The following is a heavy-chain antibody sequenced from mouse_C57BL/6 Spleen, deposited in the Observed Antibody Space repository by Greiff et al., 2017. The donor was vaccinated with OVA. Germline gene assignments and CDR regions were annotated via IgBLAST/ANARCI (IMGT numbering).Heavy chain of an antibody. CDR3: AAAQATYFDY. J-gene: IGHJ2*01. Sequence: QLQQPGAELVKPGASVKLSCKASGYTFTSYWMHWVKQRPGQGLEWIGMIHPNSGSTNYNEKFKSKATLTVDKSSSTAYMQLSSLTSEDSAVYYCAAAQATYFDYWGQGTTLTVSS. V-gene: IGHV1-64*01. CDR1: GYTFTSYW. CDR2: IHPNSGST. D-gene: IGHD3-2*02.